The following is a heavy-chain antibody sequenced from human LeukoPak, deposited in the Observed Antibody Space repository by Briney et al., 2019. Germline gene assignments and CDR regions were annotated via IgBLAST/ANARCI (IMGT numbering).Heavy chain of an antibody. D-gene: IGHD6-13*01. V-gene: IGHV4-34*01. J-gene: IGHJ5*02. Sequence: SETPSLTCAVYGGSFSGYYWSWIRQPPGKGLEWIGEINHSGSTNYNPSLKSRVTISVDASKNQFSLKLSSVTAADTAVYYCATFGSPRIAAAGTRWFDPWGQGTLVTVSS. CDR3: ATFGSPRIAAAGTRWFDP. CDR1: GGSFSGYY. CDR2: INHSGST.